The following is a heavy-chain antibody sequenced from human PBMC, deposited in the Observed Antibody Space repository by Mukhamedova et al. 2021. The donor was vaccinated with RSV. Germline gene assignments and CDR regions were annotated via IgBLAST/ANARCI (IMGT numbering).Heavy chain of an antibody. Sequence: VRQAPGKGLEWVSLISWDGGSTYYADSVKGRFTISRVNSKNSLYLQMNSLRAEDTALYYCAKALNGNYGYYFDHWGQGTLVTVP. D-gene: IGHD4-11*01. CDR3: AKALNGNYGYYFDH. CDR2: ISWDGGST. V-gene: IGHV3-43D*04. J-gene: IGHJ4*02.